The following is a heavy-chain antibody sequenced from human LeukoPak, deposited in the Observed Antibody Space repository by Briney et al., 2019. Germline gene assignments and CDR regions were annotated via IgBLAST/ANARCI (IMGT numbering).Heavy chain of an antibody. CDR1: GYSISSGYY. CDR2: IYHSGST. CDR3: ARQVDDFWSGYYYFDY. D-gene: IGHD3-3*01. J-gene: IGHJ4*02. V-gene: IGHV4-38-2*01. Sequence: PETPSLTCAVSGYSISSGYYWGWIRQPPGKGLEWIGSIYHSGSTYYNPSLKSRVTISVDTSKNQFSLKLSSVTAADTAVYYCARQVDDFWSGYYYFDYWGQGTLATVSS.